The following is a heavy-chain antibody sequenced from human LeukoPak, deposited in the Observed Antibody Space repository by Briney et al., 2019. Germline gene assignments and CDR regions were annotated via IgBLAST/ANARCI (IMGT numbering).Heavy chain of an antibody. CDR1: GFTFSSYW. Sequence: GGSLRLSCAASGFTFSSYWMSWVRQAPGEGLEWVANIKQDGSEKYYVDSVKGRFTISRDNAKNSLYLQMNSLRAEDTAVYYCARDLFMGIAVAGTPSWGQGTLVTVSS. J-gene: IGHJ5*02. V-gene: IGHV3-7*01. D-gene: IGHD6-19*01. CDR2: IKQDGSEK. CDR3: ARDLFMGIAVAGTPS.